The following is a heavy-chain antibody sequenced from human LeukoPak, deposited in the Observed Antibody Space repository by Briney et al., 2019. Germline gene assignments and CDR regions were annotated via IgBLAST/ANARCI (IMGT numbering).Heavy chain of an antibody. CDR1: GGSISSGGYS. J-gene: IGHJ4*02. V-gene: IGHV4-30-2*01. CDR3: ARGVDTAMVAYFDY. Sequence: PSQTLSLTCAVSGGSISSGGYSWSWIRQLPGKGLEWIGYIYHSGSTYYSPSLKSRVTISVDRSKSQFSLKLSSVTAADTAVYYCARGVDTAMVAYFDYWGQGTLVTVSS. CDR2: IYHSGST. D-gene: IGHD5-18*01.